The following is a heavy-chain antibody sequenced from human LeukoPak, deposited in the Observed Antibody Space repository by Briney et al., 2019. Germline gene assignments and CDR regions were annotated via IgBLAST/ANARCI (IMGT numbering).Heavy chain of an antibody. CDR2: IYYSGST. V-gene: IGHV4-31*03. CDR3: ARGLQIFDY. J-gene: IGHJ4*02. CDR1: GGTISSGGYY. D-gene: IGHD3-16*01. Sequence: SETLSLTCTVSGGTISSGGYYWNWIRQHPGKGLEWFGYIYYSGSTYYNPPLKSRVTMSVDTSKNQFSLRLSSVTAADTAVYYCARGLQIFDYWGQGTLVAVSS.